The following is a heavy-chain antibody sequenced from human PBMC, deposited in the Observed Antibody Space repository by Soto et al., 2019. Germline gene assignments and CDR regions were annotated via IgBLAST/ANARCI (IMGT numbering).Heavy chain of an antibody. CDR1: GFTFSSYW. CDR3: ATVGYYYYSGMDV. Sequence: EVQLVESGGGLVQPGGSLRLSCAASGFTFSSYWMHWVRQAPGKGLVWVSRINSDGSATSYADSVKGRFTISRDNAKNTLYLQTNNLRAEDTAVYYCATVGYYYYSGMDVWGQGTTVTVSS. V-gene: IGHV3-74*01. CDR2: INSDGSAT. J-gene: IGHJ6*02.